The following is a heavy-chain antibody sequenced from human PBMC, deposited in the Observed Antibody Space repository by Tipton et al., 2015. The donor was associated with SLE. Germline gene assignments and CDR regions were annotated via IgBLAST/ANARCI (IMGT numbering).Heavy chain of an antibody. CDR1: GFTFSRYG. V-gene: IGHV3-23*04. D-gene: IGHD3-22*01. CDR2: ISGSGGST. Sequence: QLVQSGGGVVQPGGSLRLSCAASGFTFSRYGMHWVRQAPGKGLEWVSAISGSGGSTYYADSVKGRFTISRDNSKSTLYLQMNSLRADDTALYYCAKYSDDSSGYDAFDIWGQGTMVTVSS. CDR3: AKYSDDSSGYDAFDI. J-gene: IGHJ3*02.